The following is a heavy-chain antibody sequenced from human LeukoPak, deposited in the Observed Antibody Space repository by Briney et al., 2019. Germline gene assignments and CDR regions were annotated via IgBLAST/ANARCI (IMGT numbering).Heavy chain of an antibody. CDR1: GFTFNTYA. J-gene: IGHJ4*02. CDR3: AKFRPVTSVAGTIFHY. D-gene: IGHD6-19*01. CDR2: ICGSGGCT. Sequence: GGSLRLSCAASGFTFNTYAIYWVRQAPGKGLEWVSGICGSGGCTYYADSVKGRFTISRDNSKNTLNLQMNTLTAADTAVYYCAKFRPVTSVAGTIFHYWGQGSPVIVSS. V-gene: IGHV3-23*01.